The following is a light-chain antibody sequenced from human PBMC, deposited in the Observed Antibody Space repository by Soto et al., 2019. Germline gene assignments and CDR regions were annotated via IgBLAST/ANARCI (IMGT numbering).Light chain of an antibody. V-gene: IGLV2-8*01. J-gene: IGLJ1*01. Sequence: QSALTQPPSASGSPGQSVTVSCTGTSSDVGGYTYVSWYQQHPGKDPKLMIYEVTNRPSGVPDRFSGSKSGNTASLTVSGLQADDEADYYCSSYAGSNNSYVFGTGTKLTVL. CDR1: SSDVGGYTY. CDR2: EVT. CDR3: SSYAGSNNSYV.